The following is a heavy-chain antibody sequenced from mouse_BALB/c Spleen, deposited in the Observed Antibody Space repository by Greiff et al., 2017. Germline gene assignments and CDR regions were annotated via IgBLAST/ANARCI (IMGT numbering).Heavy chain of an antibody. CDR1: GYTFTDYA. Sequence: LVESGPEVVRPGVSVKISCKGSGYTFTDYAMHWVKQSHAKSLEWIGVISTYNGNTNYNQKFKGKATMTVDKSSSTAYMELARLTSEDSAIYYCAREGEPYYYGSRYYFDYWGQGTTLTVSS. D-gene: IGHD1-1*01. V-gene: IGHV1-67*01. CDR3: AREGEPYYYGSRYYFDY. CDR2: ISTYNGNT. J-gene: IGHJ2*01.